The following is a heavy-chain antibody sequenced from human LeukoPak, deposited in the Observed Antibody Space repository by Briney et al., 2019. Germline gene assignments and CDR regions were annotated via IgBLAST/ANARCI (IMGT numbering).Heavy chain of an antibody. V-gene: IGHV1-69*04. J-gene: IGHJ4*02. CDR1: VYTFTNYG. Sequence: GASVKVSFTSSVYTFTNYGISWVRQAPGQGLEWMGRIIPILGIANYAQKFQGRVTITADKSTSTAYMELSSLRSVDTAVYYCARAGAARTFDYWGQGTLVTVSS. D-gene: IGHD6-6*01. CDR3: ARAGAARTFDY. CDR2: IIPILGIA.